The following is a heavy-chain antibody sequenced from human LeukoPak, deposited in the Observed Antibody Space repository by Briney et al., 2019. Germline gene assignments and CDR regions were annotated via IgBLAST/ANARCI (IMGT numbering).Heavy chain of an antibody. CDR2: ISYDGSNK. Sequence: GGSLRLSCAASGFTFSSYGMHWVRQAPGKGLEWVAVISYDGSNKYYADSVKGRFTISRDSSKNTLYLQMNSLRAEDTAVYYCAKTNSAVDTAMVPFDYWGQGTLVTVSS. CDR3: AKTNSAVDTAMVPFDY. CDR1: GFTFSSYG. V-gene: IGHV3-30*18. D-gene: IGHD5-18*01. J-gene: IGHJ4*02.